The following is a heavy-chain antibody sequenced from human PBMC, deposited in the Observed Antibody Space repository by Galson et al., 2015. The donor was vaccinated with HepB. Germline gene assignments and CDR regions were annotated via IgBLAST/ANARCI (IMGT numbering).Heavy chain of an antibody. V-gene: IGHV3-33*01. J-gene: IGHJ4*02. CDR2: IWYDGSEE. CDR1: GFTFSSCG. CDR3: AIDRGLHNDSPAF. D-gene: IGHD2-15*01. Sequence: SLRLSCAASGFTFSSCGMHWVRQASGKGLEWVGVIWYDGSEEYYAASLKGRFTISRDNSRNTLYLQITSLRVEDTAIYYCAIDRGLHNDSPAFWGQGTLVAVS.